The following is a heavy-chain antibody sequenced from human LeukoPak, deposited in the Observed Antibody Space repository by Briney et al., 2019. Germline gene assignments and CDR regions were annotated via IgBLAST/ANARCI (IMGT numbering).Heavy chain of an antibody. CDR2: IYYTGNT. J-gene: IGHJ4*02. CDR3: AAQPDF. Sequence: GSLRLSCAASGFTFSSYEMKWVRQAPGKGLEWIGSIYYTGNTYYNPSLKSRVTMSVDTSKNQFSLNLTSVTAADTAVYYCAAQPDFWGQGTLVTVAS. CDR1: GFTFSSYE. V-gene: IGHV4-59*01.